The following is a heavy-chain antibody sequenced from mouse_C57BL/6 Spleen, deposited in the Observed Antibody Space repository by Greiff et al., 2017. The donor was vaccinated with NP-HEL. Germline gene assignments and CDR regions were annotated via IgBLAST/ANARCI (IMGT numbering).Heavy chain of an antibody. V-gene: IGHV5-6*01. Sequence: EVKLMESGGDLVKPGGSLKLSCAASGFTFSSYGMSWVRQTPDKRLEWVATISSGGSYTYYPDSVKGRFTISRDNAKNTLYLQMSSLKSEDTAMYYCARHVTLYGSSHWYFDVWGTRTTVTVSS. J-gene: IGHJ1*03. CDR1: GFTFSSYG. D-gene: IGHD1-1*01. CDR2: ISSGGSYT. CDR3: ARHVTLYGSSHWYFDV.